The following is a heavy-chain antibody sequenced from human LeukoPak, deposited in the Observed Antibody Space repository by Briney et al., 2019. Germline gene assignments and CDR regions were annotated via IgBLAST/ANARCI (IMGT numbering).Heavy chain of an antibody. CDR1: GGSFSGYY. D-gene: IGHD6-19*01. Sequence: SETLSLTCAVYGGSFSGYYWSWIRQPPGKGLEWIGEINHSGSTNYNPSLKSRVTISVDTSKNQFSLKLSSVTAADTAVYYCARWGSGWRPFGYWGQGTLVTVSS. J-gene: IGHJ4*02. V-gene: IGHV4-34*01. CDR3: ARWGSGWRPFGY. CDR2: INHSGST.